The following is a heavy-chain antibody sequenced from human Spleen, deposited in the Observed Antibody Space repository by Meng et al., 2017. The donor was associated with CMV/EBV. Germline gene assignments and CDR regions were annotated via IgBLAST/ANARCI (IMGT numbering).Heavy chain of an antibody. CDR3: AREFAVLSAAIRNFYYHGMDV. V-gene: IGHV1-2*02. D-gene: IGHD6-25*01. Sequence: ASVKVSCKASGYTFTGYYMHWVRQAPGQGLEWMGWINPNSGGTSYAQKFQGRVTMTRDTSISTVYMELSRLRSDDTAVYYCAREFAVLSAAIRNFYYHGMDVWGQGTTVTVSS. J-gene: IGHJ6*02. CDR2: INPNSGGT. CDR1: GYTFTGYY.